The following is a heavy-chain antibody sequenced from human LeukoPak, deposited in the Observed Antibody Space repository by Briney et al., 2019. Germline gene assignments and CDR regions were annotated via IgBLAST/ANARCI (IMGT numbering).Heavy chain of an antibody. J-gene: IGHJ4*02. D-gene: IGHD2-21*02. V-gene: IGHV4-34*01. Sequence: PSETLSLTCAVYGGSFSGYYWSWIRQPPGKGLEWIGEINHSGSTNYNPSLKSRVTISVDTSKNQFSLKLSSVTAADTAVYYCASLPAYCGGDCYTYYFDYWGQGTLVTVSS. CDR2: INHSGST. CDR1: GGSFSGYY. CDR3: ASLPAYCGGDCYTYYFDY.